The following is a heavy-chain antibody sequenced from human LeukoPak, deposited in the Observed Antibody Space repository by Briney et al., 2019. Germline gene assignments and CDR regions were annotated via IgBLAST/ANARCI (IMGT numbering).Heavy chain of an antibody. CDR1: GYTFTSYY. CDR3: ARSDIPYSSSWLPGYYYGMDV. CDR2: INPSGGRT. V-gene: IGHV1-46*01. D-gene: IGHD6-13*01. J-gene: IGHJ6*02. Sequence: ASVKVSCKASGYTFTSYYMHWVRQAPGQGLEWMGIINPSGGRTSYAQKFQGRVTMTTDTSTSTAYMELRSLRSDDTAVYYCARSDIPYSSSWLPGYYYGMDVWGQGTTVTVSS.